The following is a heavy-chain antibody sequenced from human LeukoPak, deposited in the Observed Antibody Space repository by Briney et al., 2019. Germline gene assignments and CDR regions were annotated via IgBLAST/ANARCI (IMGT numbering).Heavy chain of an antibody. J-gene: IGHJ5*02. V-gene: IGHV4-59*01. CDR2: IYYSGST. D-gene: IGHD6-6*01. CDR1: GGSISSYY. CDR3: ARLHSSSFDP. Sequence: SETLSLTCTVSGGSISSYYWSWIRQPPGTGLEWIGHIYYSGSTNYNPSLNSRVTISVDTSKNPFSLKLNSLTAADTAVYYCARLHSSSFDPWGQGTLVTVSS.